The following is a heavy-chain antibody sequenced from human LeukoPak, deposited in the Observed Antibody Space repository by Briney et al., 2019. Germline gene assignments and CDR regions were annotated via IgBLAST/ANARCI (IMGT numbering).Heavy chain of an antibody. Sequence: GGSLRLSCAASGFTFSSYGMHWVRQAPGKGLEWVAVIWYDGSNKYYAGSVKGRFTISRDNSKNTLYLQMNSLRAEDTAVYYCAKGGYCSGSHNSSLPSYYYYYYMDVWGKGTTVTVSS. CDR1: GFTFSSYG. D-gene: IGHD3-10*01. J-gene: IGHJ6*03. V-gene: IGHV3-33*06. CDR2: IWYDGSNK. CDR3: AKGGYCSGSHNSSLPSYYYYYYMDV.